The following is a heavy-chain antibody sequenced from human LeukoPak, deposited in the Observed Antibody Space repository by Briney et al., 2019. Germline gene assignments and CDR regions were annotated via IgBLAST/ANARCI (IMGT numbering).Heavy chain of an antibody. CDR2: VNHGGST. CDR1: GGSFSGYY. CDR3: ARGIGGGYSYGYNWSDP. Sequence: SETLSLTCAVYGGSFSGYYWSWIRQPPGKGLEWIGEVNHGGSTNYNPSLKSRVTISVDTSKNQFSLKLSSVTAADTAVYYCARGIGGGYSYGYNWSDPWGQGTLVTVSS. V-gene: IGHV4-34*01. D-gene: IGHD5-18*01. J-gene: IGHJ5*02.